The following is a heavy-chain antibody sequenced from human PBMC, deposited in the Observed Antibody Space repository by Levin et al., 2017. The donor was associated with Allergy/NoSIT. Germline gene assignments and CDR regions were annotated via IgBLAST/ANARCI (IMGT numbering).Heavy chain of an antibody. CDR1: GFTFSSYA. Sequence: GESLKISCAASGFTFSSYAMHWVRQAPGKGLEWVAVISYDGSNKYYADSVKGRFTISRDNSKNTLYLQMNSLRAEDTAVYYCASPSGVGATYFDYWGQGTLVTVSS. D-gene: IGHD1-26*01. J-gene: IGHJ4*02. CDR3: ASPSGVGATYFDY. V-gene: IGHV3-30-3*01. CDR2: ISYDGSNK.